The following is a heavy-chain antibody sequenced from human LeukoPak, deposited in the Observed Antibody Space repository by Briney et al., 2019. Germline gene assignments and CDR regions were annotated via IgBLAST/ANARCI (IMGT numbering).Heavy chain of an antibody. CDR1: GGTFSSYA. D-gene: IGHD3-10*01. V-gene: IGHV1-69*10. Sequence: ASVTVSCKASGGTFSSYAISWVRQAPGQGLEWMGGIIPILGTANYAQKFQGRVTITADKSTSTAYMELSSLRSEDTAVYYCARGEMGLGITMVRGDPPYYFDYWGQGTLVTVSS. CDR2: IIPILGTA. CDR3: ARGEMGLGITMVRGDPPYYFDY. J-gene: IGHJ4*02.